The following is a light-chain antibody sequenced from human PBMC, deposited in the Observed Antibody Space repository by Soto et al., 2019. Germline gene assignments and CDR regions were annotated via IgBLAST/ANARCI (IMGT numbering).Light chain of an antibody. CDR1: QSLLYSDGKTY. CDR2: EVC. Sequence: IVMTQTPLSLSVTPGQPASISCKSSQSLLYSDGKTYLAWYLQKPGRPPQSLIYEVCNRFSGVPDRFSGSGSGTDFTLTISRVEAEDVGVYYCMQTVQLPGTFGQGTKVEIK. V-gene: IGKV2D-29*01. J-gene: IGKJ1*01. CDR3: MQTVQLPGT.